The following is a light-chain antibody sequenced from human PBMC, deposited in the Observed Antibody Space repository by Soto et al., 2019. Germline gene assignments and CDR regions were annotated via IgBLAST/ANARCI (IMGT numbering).Light chain of an antibody. V-gene: IGKV3D-15*01. CDR2: DAS. CDR3: QQYNDWPFT. J-gene: IGKJ3*01. CDR1: QNINNIY. Sequence: EILLTQSPGTLSVSPGERATLSCRASQNINNIYFAWYQQKPGQAPRPLIYDASNRATGIPDRFSGSESGTEFTLTISRLQSEDFAVYYCQQYNDWPFTFGPGTKVDIK.